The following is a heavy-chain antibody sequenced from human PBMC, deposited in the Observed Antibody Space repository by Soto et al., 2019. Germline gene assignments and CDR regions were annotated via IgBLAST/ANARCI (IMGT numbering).Heavy chain of an antibody. J-gene: IGHJ4*02. CDR1: GFTFDDHA. D-gene: IGHD3-22*01. Sequence: EVQLVESGGGLVQPGRSLRLSCAASGFTFDDHAMHWVRQAPGKGLEWVSGISWNSGSIGYADSVKGRLTISRDNAKNSLYLQMNSLRAEDTALYYCAKASRGHYYDSSGYFDYWGQGTLVTVSS. CDR3: AKASRGHYYDSSGYFDY. CDR2: ISWNSGSI. V-gene: IGHV3-9*01.